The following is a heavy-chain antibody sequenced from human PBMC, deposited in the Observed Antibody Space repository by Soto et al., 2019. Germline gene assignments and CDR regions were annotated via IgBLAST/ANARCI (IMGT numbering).Heavy chain of an antibody. J-gene: IGHJ6*02. CDR3: AKSVFGVVPLAASGMDV. D-gene: IGHD3-3*01. V-gene: IGHV3-9*01. CDR1: GFTFDDYA. Sequence: SGGSLRLSCAASGFTFDDYAMHWVRQAPGKGLEWVSGISWNSGSIGYADSVKGRFTISRDNAKNSLYLQMNSLRAEDTALYYCAKSVFGVVPLAASGMDVWGQGTTVTVSS. CDR2: ISWNSGSI.